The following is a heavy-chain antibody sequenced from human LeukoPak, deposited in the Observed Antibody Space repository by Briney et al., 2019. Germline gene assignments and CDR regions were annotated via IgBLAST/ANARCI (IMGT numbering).Heavy chain of an antibody. V-gene: IGHV3-30-3*01. CDR2: ISYDGSNK. J-gene: IGHJ6*02. Sequence: PGGSLRLPCAASGFTFSSYAMHWVRQAPGKGLEWVAVISYDGSNKYYADSVKGRFTISRDNSKNTLYLQMNSLRAEDTAVYYCARSLRLVYGMDVWGQGTTVTVSS. CDR1: GFTFSSYA. CDR3: ARSLRLVYGMDV. D-gene: IGHD6-19*01.